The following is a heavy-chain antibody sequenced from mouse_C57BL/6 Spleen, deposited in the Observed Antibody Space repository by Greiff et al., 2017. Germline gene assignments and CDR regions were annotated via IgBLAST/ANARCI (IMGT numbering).Heavy chain of an antibody. Sequence: QVQLQQPGAELVKPGASVKMSCKASGYTFTSYWITWVKQRPGQGLEWIGDIYPGSGSTNYNEKFKSKATLTVDTSSSTAYMQLSSLTSEDSAVYYCARRKQLRLLIYFDYWGQGTTLTVSS. D-gene: IGHD3-2*02. CDR3: ARRKQLRLLIYFDY. CDR1: GYTFTSYW. V-gene: IGHV1-55*01. J-gene: IGHJ2*01. CDR2: IYPGSGST.